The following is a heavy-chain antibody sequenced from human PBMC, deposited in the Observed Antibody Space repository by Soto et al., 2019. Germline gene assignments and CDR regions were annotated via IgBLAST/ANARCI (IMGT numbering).Heavy chain of an antibody. CDR3: ARGEPFLFYDYGDYYFDY. CDR1: GYTFTSYG. J-gene: IGHJ4*02. Sequence: ASVKVSCKASGYTFTSYGISWVRQAPGQGLEWMGWISAYNGNTNYAQKLQGRVTRTTDTSTSTAYMELRSLRSDDTAVYYCARGEPFLFYDYGDYYFDYWGQGTLVTVSS. D-gene: IGHD4-17*01. CDR2: ISAYNGNT. V-gene: IGHV1-18*01.